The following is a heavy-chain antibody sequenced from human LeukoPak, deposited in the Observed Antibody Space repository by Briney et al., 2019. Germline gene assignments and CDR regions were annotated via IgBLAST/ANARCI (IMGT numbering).Heavy chain of an antibody. CDR2: IYYSGST. CDR3: ARQGVGATSSGFDY. D-gene: IGHD1-26*01. V-gene: IGHV4-39*01. Sequence: PSETLSLTCTVSGGSISSSSYYWGWIRQPPGKGLEWIGSIYYSGSTYYNPSLKSRVTISVDTSKNQFSLKLSSVTAADTAVYYCARQGVGATSSGFDYWGQGTLVTVSS. J-gene: IGHJ4*02. CDR1: GGSISSSSYY.